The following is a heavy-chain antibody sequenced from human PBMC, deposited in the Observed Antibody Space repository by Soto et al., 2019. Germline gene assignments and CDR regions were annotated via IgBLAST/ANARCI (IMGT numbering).Heavy chain of an antibody. CDR2: IHTGGVT. V-gene: IGHV3-66*01. Sequence: EVQLVESGGGLVQPGGSLRLSCEASGLTVNSNYMSWVRQAPGKGLVWVAVIHTGGVTYYADSVKGRFIISRDNSKNTVYLQMTSVRAEDTAVYYCAREKGTGDWDNFFQHWGQGTLVTVSS. D-gene: IGHD1-26*01. J-gene: IGHJ1*01. CDR3: AREKGTGDWDNFFQH. CDR1: GLTVNSNY.